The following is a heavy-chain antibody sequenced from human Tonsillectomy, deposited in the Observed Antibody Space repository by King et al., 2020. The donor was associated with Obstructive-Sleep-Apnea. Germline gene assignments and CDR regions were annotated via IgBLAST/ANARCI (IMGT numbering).Heavy chain of an antibody. J-gene: IGHJ6*02. CDR2: FIPILDKT. Sequence: QLVQSGAEVKKPGSSVKVSCETSGGSFRSYAISWVRQARGQGLAWMGGFIPILDKTTYAQKFQGRVSITADKSTSTVYMELSGLRSEDTAVYFCARRSERYGMDVWGQGTTVTVSS. CDR1: GGSFRSYA. CDR3: ARRSERYGMDV. V-gene: IGHV1-69*10. D-gene: IGHD3-10*01.